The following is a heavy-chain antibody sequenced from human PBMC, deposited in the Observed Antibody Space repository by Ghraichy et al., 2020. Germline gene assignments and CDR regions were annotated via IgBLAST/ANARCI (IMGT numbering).Heavy chain of an antibody. V-gene: IGHV4-39*01. CDR1: GDSISSGSFF. J-gene: IGHJ4*02. CDR2: VFYSGST. CDR3: ARQPAATMREFAFDY. Sequence: SETLSLTCTFSGDSISSGSFFWGWIRPPPGKGLDWIGSVFYSGSTYYNPSLKSRVTISVDTSKNQFSLKLSSVTAADTAVYWCARQPAATMREFAFDYWGKGTLVTVSS. D-gene: IGHD2-15*01.